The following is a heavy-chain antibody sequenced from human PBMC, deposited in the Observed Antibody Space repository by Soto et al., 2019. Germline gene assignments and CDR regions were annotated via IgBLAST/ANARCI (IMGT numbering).Heavy chain of an antibody. V-gene: IGHV1-18*01. Sequence: QVQLVQSGSEVKKPGASVRVTCKASGYTFRNYGISWVREAPGQGLEWMGWVSAYNRNSNYAQKFEDRVIMTADTATSTAYLELRGLRSDDTAIYYCARDRQWEPLLYWGQGTLVTASS. CDR2: VSAYNRNS. J-gene: IGHJ4*02. CDR3: ARDRQWEPLLY. D-gene: IGHD1-26*01. CDR1: GYTFRNYG.